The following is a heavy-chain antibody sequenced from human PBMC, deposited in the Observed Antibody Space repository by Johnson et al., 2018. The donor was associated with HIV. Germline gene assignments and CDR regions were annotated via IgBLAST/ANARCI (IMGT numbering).Heavy chain of an antibody. CDR1: GFTFSSYW. D-gene: IGHD3-3*02. CDR3: ARGALGAFDI. J-gene: IGHJ3*02. CDR2: MSYDGSFQ. Sequence: QMQLVESGGGLVQPGGSLRLSCAASGFTFSSYWMSWVRQAPGKGLEWVAVMSYDGSFQDYADSVKGRFTISRDNSKNTLYLQMNSLRAEDTALYYCARGALGAFDIWGQGTMVTVSS. V-gene: IGHV3-30*03.